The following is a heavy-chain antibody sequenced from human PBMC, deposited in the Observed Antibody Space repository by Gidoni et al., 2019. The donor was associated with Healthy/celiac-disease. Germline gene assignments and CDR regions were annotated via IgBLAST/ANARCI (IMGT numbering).Heavy chain of an antibody. CDR3: ARTLGYCSGGSCYSNDD. V-gene: IGHV4-34*01. J-gene: IGHJ4*02. D-gene: IGHD2-15*01. CDR2: INHSGST. CDR1: GGSFSGYY. Sequence: QVQLQQWGAGLLKPSETLSLTCAVYGGSFSGYYWSWIRQPPGKGLEGSGEINHSGSTNYNPSLKSRVTISVDTSKNQFSLKLSSVTAADTAVYYCARTLGYCSGGSCYSNDDWGQGTLVTVSS.